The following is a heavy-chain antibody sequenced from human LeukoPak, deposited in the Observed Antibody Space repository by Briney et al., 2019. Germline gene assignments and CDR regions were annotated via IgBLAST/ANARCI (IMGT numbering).Heavy chain of an antibody. Sequence: SETLSLTCTVAGGSISSYYWSWIRQPAGKGLEWIGRIYTSGSTIYNSSLKSRVTMSVDTSKNQFSLKLSSVTAADTAVYYCARGRYESTRLSAYYYYYMDVWGKGTTVTVSS. D-gene: IGHD1-14*01. J-gene: IGHJ6*03. CDR3: ARGRYESTRLSAYYYYYMDV. CDR2: IYTSGST. CDR1: GGSISSYY. V-gene: IGHV4-4*07.